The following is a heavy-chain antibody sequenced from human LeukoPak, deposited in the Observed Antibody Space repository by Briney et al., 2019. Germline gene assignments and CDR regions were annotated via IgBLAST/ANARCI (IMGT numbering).Heavy chain of an antibody. Sequence: PGGSLRLSCAASGFTFSSYEMNWVRQAPGKGLEWVSYISSSGSTIYYADSVKGRFTITRDNAKNSLYLQMNSLRAEDTAVYYCARPYYDSSGWPFEPWGQGTLVTVSS. J-gene: IGHJ5*02. CDR1: GFTFSSYE. CDR2: ISSSGSTI. CDR3: ARPYYDSSGWPFEP. V-gene: IGHV3-48*03. D-gene: IGHD3-22*01.